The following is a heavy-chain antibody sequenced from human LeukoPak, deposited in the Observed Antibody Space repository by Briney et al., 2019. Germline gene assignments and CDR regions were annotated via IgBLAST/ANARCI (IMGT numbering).Heavy chain of an antibody. CDR2: ISTTGGTT. CDR1: GYTFTSYY. Sequence: GASVKVSCKASGYTFTSYYMHWVRQAPGQGLEWVSAISTTGGTTYYADSVRDRFTISRDNSRNTLYLQMNSLRAEDTAIYYCAKNGDRGAYCSGGTCYPYYYYYMDVWGKGTTVTISS. D-gene: IGHD2-15*01. V-gene: IGHV3-23*01. J-gene: IGHJ6*03. CDR3: AKNGDRGAYCSGGTCYPYYYYYMDV.